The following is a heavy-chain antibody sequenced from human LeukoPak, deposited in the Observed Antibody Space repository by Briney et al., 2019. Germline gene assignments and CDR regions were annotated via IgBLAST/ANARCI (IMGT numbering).Heavy chain of an antibody. CDR1: AFAISSDA. Sequence: TLTLSSAASAFAISSDARRRVGQAPGQGLKRVSTMSGSGGRAYSADCVKGRFTISRDNSKNTLYLQMNSLRAEDTGVYYCAKKRVAVAGTHYFDYGGQGTVVTVSS. V-gene: IGHV3-23*01. J-gene: IGHJ4*02. CDR3: AKKRVAVAGTHYFDY. D-gene: IGHD6-19*01. CDR2: MSGSGGRA.